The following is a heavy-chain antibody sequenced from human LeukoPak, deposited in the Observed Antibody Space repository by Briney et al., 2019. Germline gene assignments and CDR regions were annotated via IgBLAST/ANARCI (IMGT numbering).Heavy chain of an antibody. J-gene: IGHJ4*02. CDR3: ARDPSNTSGWYIYFDY. Sequence: ASVKVSCKASGYTFNRHGISWARQAPGQGLEWMGWISAYNGDTKYSQKFQGRVTLTIDTSTSTAHMALRSLTSDDTDMYYCARDPSNTSGWYIYFDYWGQGTLVTVSS. V-gene: IGHV1-18*01. D-gene: IGHD6-19*01. CDR1: GYTFNRHG. CDR2: ISAYNGDT.